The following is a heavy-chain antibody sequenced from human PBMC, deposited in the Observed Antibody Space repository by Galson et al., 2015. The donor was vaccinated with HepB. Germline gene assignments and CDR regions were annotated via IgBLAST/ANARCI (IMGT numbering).Heavy chain of an antibody. CDR3: AREGPGYLDH. D-gene: IGHD2-2*01. J-gene: IGHJ4*02. V-gene: IGHV3-11*06. CDR1: GFSFSDYY. CDR2: IGNTGTNT. Sequence: SLRLSCAVSGFSFSDYYMSWIRQVPGKGLEWISYIGNTGTNTKYADPVEGRFTISRDITKNSLCLEMNNLSVDDTAVYYCAREGPGYLDHWGQGTLVTVSP.